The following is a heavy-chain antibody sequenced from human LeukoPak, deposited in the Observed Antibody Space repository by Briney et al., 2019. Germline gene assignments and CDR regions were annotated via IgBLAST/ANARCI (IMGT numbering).Heavy chain of an antibody. CDR1: GYSFTNYW. CDR2: IYPGDSDT. Sequence: GESLKISRKGSGYSFTNYWIGWVRQMPGKVLEWMGIIYPGDSDTTYSPSFQGQVTISADKSISTAYLQWSSLKASDTAMYYCARSGYTGAPYYFDAWGQGTLVTVSS. CDR3: ARSGYTGAPYYFDA. J-gene: IGHJ5*02. V-gene: IGHV5-51*01. D-gene: IGHD6-13*01.